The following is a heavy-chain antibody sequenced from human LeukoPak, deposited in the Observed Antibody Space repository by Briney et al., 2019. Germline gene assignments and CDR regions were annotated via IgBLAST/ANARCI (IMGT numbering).Heavy chain of an antibody. CDR1: GFTFSRFG. CDR3: AGMVRGKIDY. Sequence: GGSLRLSCAASGFTFSRFGMNWVRQAPGKGLEWVANIKQDGSEKYYVDSVKGRFTISRDNAKNSLYLQMNSLRAEDTAVYYCAGMVRGKIDYWGQGTLVTVSS. D-gene: IGHD3-10*01. V-gene: IGHV3-7*03. J-gene: IGHJ4*02. CDR2: IKQDGSEK.